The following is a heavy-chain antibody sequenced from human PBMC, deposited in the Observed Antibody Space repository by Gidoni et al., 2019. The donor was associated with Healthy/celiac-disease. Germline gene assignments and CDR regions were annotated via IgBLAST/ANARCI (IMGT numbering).Heavy chain of an antibody. V-gene: IGHV1-69*04. CDR1: GGTFSSYA. CDR2: IIPILGIA. CDR3: ASRTGNSRAVGYYYGMDV. Sequence: QVQLVQSGAEVKKPGSSVKVSCKASGGTFSSYAISWVRQAPGQGLEWMGRIIPILGIANYAQKFQGRVTITADKSTSTAYMELSSLRSEDTAVYYCASRTGNSRAVGYYYGMDVWGQGTTVTVSS. J-gene: IGHJ6*02. D-gene: IGHD3-9*01.